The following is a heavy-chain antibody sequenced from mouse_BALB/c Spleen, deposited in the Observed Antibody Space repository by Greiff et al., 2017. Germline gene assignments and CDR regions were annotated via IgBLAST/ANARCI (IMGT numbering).Heavy chain of an antibody. D-gene: IGHD2-1*01. CDR2: IRNKANGYTT. J-gene: IGHJ3*01. CDR3: ARESFYYGNYGWFAY. V-gene: IGHV7-3*02. Sequence: EVKVVESGGGLVQPGGSLRLSCATSGFTFTDYYMSWVRQPPGKALEWLGFIRNKANGYTTEYSASVKGRFTISRDNSQSILYLQMNTLRAEDSATYYCARESFYYGNYGWFAYWGQGTLVTVSA. CDR1: GFTFTDYY.